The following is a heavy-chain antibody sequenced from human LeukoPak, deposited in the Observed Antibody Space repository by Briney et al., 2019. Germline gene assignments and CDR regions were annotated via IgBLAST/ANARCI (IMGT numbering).Heavy chain of an antibody. CDR3: ACRPGVPDY. Sequence: PGGSLRLSCAASGFTFSNYGMHWVRQAPGKGLEWVALIRYDGSKKDYADSVKGRFTISRDNSKNTLHLQMNSLRAEDTAVYYCACRPGVPDYWGQGTLVTVSS. V-gene: IGHV3-30*02. J-gene: IGHJ4*02. D-gene: IGHD2-15*01. CDR2: IRYDGSKK. CDR1: GFTFSNYG.